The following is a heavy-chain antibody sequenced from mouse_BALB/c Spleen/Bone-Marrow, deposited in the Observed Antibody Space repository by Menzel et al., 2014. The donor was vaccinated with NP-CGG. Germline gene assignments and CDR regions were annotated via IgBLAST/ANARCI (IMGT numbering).Heavy chain of an antibody. CDR1: GFSLTSYG. D-gene: IGHD1-3*01. V-gene: IGHV2-6*02. CDR3: ARRGDNRAMDY. J-gene: IGHJ4*01. Sequence: VQVVESGPGLVSPSQSLSITCTVSGFSLTSYGVHWVRQPPGKGLEWLVVIXSDGSTSYNSALKSRLSISKDNSKSQVFLKMNSLQTDDTAMYYCARRGDNRAMDYWGQGTSVTVSS. CDR2: IXSDGST.